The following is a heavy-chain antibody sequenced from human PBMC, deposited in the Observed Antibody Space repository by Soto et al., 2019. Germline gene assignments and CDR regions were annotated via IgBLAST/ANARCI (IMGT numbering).Heavy chain of an antibody. D-gene: IGHD5-18*01. Sequence: TLSLTCTVSGVSMRSDDYYWSWIRQPPGKGLEWIGYIYHSGATYYNPSLQSRVSISLDTSKNQFSLKLSSVTAADTAVYYCARVRAYSYGYEDYWGQGTLVTVSS. V-gene: IGHV4-30-4*01. CDR3: ARVRAYSYGYEDY. CDR2: IYHSGAT. CDR1: GVSMRSDDYY. J-gene: IGHJ4*02.